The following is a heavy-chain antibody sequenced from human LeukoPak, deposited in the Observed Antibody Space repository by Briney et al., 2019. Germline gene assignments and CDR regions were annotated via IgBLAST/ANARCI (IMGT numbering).Heavy chain of an antibody. D-gene: IGHD3-3*01. Sequence: SETLSLTCTVSGGSISSGSYYWSWIRQPAGKGLEWIGRIHTSGSNNYNPSLKSRVTISVDTSKNQFSLKLSPVTAADTAVYYCARGDYDFWSGYSYWGQGTLVTVS. CDR1: GGSISSGSYY. V-gene: IGHV4-61*02. J-gene: IGHJ4*02. CDR2: IHTSGSN. CDR3: ARGDYDFWSGYSY.